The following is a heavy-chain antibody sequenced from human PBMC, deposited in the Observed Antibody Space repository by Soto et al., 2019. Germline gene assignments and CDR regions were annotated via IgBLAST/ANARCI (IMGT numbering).Heavy chain of an antibody. CDR3: AKTMAHPPGTYYYNYMDV. CDR1: GFTFSSFA. J-gene: IGHJ6*03. Sequence: PGGSLRLSCAASGFTFSSFALRWVRQAPGKGLEWVSAISGSGDDTYYADYVKGRFTISRDNSKNTMYLQMNSLRAEDTAVYYCAKTMAHPPGTYYYNYMDVWGKGTTVTIS. V-gene: IGHV3-23*01. CDR2: ISGSGDDT. D-gene: IGHD6-13*01.